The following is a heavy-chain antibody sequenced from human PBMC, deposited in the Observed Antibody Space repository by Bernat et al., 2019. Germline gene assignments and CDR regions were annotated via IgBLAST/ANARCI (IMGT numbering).Heavy chain of an antibody. CDR2: INPSGGST. D-gene: IGHD2-15*01. CDR3: ARDPHCSGGSCYEKNWFDP. J-gene: IGHJ5*02. V-gene: IGHV1-46*01. CDR1: GYTFTSYY. Sequence: QVQLVQSGAEVKKPGASVKVSCKASGYTFTSYYMHWVRQAPGQGLEWMGIINPSGGSTSYAQKFQGRVTMTRDTSTSTVYMELSSLRSEDTAVYYCARDPHCSGGSCYEKNWFDPWVQGTLVTVSS.